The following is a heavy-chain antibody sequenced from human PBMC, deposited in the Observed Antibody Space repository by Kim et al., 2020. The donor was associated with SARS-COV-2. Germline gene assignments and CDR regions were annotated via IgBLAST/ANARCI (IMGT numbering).Heavy chain of an antibody. CDR1: GFSLSSYA. Sequence: GGSLRLSCAASGFSLSSYAMSWVRQAPGKGLEWVSGISASGGSTYYAASARGRFTISRDNSENTLYLQMNSLRVEDTALYYCAKFPLDTRAVAGPIDYWGQGTLVTVSS. V-gene: IGHV3-23*01. D-gene: IGHD6-19*01. CDR2: ISASGGST. J-gene: IGHJ4*01. CDR3: AKFPLDTRAVAGPIDY.